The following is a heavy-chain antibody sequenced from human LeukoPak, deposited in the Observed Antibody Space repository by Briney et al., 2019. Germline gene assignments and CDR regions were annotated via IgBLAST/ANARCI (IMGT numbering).Heavy chain of an antibody. V-gene: IGHV3-9*01. CDR3: ARIGHGLDV. CDR2: VSSNSGTI. J-gene: IGHJ3*01. D-gene: IGHD2/OR15-2a*01. Sequence: PGRSLRLSSAASGFNFNEYAMRWVRQAPEKGMEWVSVVSSNSGTIDYVDSVKGRFTISRDNAKNSLYLQMNSLRVEDTALYYCARIGHGLDVWGQGTMVTVSS. CDR1: GFNFNEYA.